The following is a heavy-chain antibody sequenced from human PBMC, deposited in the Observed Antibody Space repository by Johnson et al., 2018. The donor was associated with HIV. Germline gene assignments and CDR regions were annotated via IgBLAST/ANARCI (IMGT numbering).Heavy chain of an antibody. CDR3: AKDQRPPSDYGDYGVLDAFDI. V-gene: IGHV3-30*18. D-gene: IGHD4-17*01. Sequence: QVQLVESGGGVVQPGRSLRLSCSASGFSFRSYGMHWVRQAPGKGLEWVAVISFDGNNKYYADSVKGLFTISRDNSKNTLYLEMNSLRAEDTAVYYCAKDQRPPSDYGDYGVLDAFDIWGQGTMVIVSS. J-gene: IGHJ3*02. CDR1: GFSFRSYG. CDR2: ISFDGNNK.